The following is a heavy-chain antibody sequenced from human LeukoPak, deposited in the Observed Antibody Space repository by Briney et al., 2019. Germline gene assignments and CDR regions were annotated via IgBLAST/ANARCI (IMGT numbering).Heavy chain of an antibody. D-gene: IGHD2-15*01. V-gene: IGHV1-69*04. CDR2: IIPILGIA. Sequence: SVKVSCKASGGTFSSYAISWVRQAPGQGLEWMGRIIPILGIANYAQKFQGRVTITADKSTSTAYMELSSLRSEDTAAYYCARGSSVVVVAAMDYWGQGTLVTVSS. CDR3: ARGSSVVVVAAMDY. CDR1: GGTFSSYA. J-gene: IGHJ4*02.